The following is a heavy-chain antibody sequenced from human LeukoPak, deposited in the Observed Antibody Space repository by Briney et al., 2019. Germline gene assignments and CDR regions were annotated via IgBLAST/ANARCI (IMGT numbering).Heavy chain of an antibody. J-gene: IGHJ5*02. V-gene: IGHV1-18*01. CDR2: ISAYNGNT. CDR3: ARESALVVGRQNWLDP. D-gene: IGHD2-15*01. CDR1: GYTFTSYG. Sequence: ASVKVSCKASGYTFTSYGISWVRQAPGQGLEWMGWISAYNGNTNYAQKFQGRVTITRDTSASTAYMELSSLRSEDTAVYYCARESALVVGRQNWLDPWGQGTLVTVSS.